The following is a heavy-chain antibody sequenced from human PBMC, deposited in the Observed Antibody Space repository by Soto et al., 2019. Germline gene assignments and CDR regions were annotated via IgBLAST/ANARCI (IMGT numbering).Heavy chain of an antibody. V-gene: IGHV3-23*01. Sequence: LRLSCAASGFTFSSYAMSWVRQAPGKGLEWVSAISGSGGSTYYADSVKGRFTISRDNSKNTLYLQMNSLRAEDTAVYYCANRQEIRYFDWLLETERDYWGQGTLVTVSS. J-gene: IGHJ4*02. CDR1: GFTFSSYA. CDR2: ISGSGGST. D-gene: IGHD3-9*01. CDR3: ANRQEIRYFDWLLETERDY.